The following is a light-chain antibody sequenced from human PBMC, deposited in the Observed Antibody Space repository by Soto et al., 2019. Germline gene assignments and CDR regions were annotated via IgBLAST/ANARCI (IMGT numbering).Light chain of an antibody. CDR2: GTS. CDR3: QQYNDWPWT. J-gene: IGKJ1*01. CDR1: QGVSSN. Sequence: EILMTQSPATLSVSPGERATLSCRASQGVSSNVAWSQQKPGQAPRLLIYGTSTRATGIPARFSGSGSGTEFTLTISRLQSEDFAVYYCQQYNDWPWTFGQGTRVEVK. V-gene: IGKV3-15*01.